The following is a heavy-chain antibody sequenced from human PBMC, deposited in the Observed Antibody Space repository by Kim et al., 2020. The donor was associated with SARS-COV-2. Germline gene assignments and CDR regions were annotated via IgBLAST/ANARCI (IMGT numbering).Heavy chain of an antibody. V-gene: IGHV4-34*01. D-gene: IGHD6-13*01. CDR2: INHSGST. J-gene: IGHJ4*01. CDR1: GGSFSGYY. CDR3: ARGRGSSWVGPTLYYFDY. Sequence: SETLSLTCAVYGGSFSGYYWSWIRQPPGKGLEWIGEINHSGSTNYNPSLKSRVTISVDTSKNQFSLKLSSVTAADTAVYYCARGRGSSWVGPTLYYFDY.